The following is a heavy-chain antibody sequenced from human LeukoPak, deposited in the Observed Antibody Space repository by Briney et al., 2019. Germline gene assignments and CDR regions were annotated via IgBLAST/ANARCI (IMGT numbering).Heavy chain of an antibody. V-gene: IGHV3-9*01. D-gene: IGHD6-19*01. J-gene: IGHJ6*02. CDR3: AKDKSHSSWTSRYYYYALDV. Sequence: GGSLRLSCAASGFTFDEYAIHWVRQAPGKGLEGVSGISWNSGIIGYADSVKGRFTISRDNAKNSLYLQMNSLRAEDTALYYCAKDKSHSSWTSRYYYYALDVWGQGTTVTVSS. CDR1: GFTFDEYA. CDR2: ISWNSGII.